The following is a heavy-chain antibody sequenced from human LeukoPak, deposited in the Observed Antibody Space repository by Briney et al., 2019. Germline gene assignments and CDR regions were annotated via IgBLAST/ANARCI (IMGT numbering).Heavy chain of an antibody. J-gene: IGHJ4*02. CDR2: ISYDGTNK. CDR1: GFTLSSFG. CDR3: ARESPACGEDCYFDY. D-gene: IGHD2-21*02. Sequence: GGSLRLSCTASGFTLSSFGMHWVRQAPGRGLEWVAGISYDGTNKYYADSVKGRFTISRDNSKNTLYLQMNSLRTDDTAVYYCARESPACGEDCYFDYWGQGTLVTVSS. V-gene: IGHV3-30*03.